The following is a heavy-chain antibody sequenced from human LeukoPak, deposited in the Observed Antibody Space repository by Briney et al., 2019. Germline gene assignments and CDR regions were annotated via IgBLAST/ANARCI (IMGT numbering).Heavy chain of an antibody. CDR1: GFTFSSYS. Sequence: PGGSLRLSCAASGFTFSSYSMNWVRQAPGKGLEWVSSISSSSSYIYYADSVKGRFTISRDNAKNSLYLHMNSLRAEDTAVYYCARDLRYSSGWSNPPYYFDYWGQGTLVTVSS. J-gene: IGHJ4*02. CDR3: ARDLRYSSGWSNPPYYFDY. D-gene: IGHD6-19*01. CDR2: ISSSSSYI. V-gene: IGHV3-21*01.